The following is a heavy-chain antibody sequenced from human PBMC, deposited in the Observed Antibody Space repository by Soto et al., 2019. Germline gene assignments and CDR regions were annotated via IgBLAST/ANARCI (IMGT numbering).Heavy chain of an antibody. CDR3: AHEQQLVFQH. Sequence: ESGGGVVQPGRSLRLSCAASGFTFSSYGMHWVRQAPGKGLEWVAVIWYDGSNKYYADSVKGRFTISRDNSKNTLYLQMNSLRAEDTAVYSCAHEQQLVFQHWGQGTLVTVSS. J-gene: IGHJ1*01. D-gene: IGHD6-13*01. CDR1: GFTFSSYG. CDR2: IWYDGSNK. V-gene: IGHV3-33*06.